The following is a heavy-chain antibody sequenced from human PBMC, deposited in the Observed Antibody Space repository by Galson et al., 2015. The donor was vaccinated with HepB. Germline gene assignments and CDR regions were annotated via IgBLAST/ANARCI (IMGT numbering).Heavy chain of an antibody. Sequence: SLRLSCAASGFTFSTYSVNWVRQAPGKGLEWVSYISGSSSTIYYADSVKGRFTISRDNAKNSLYLQMNSLRAEDTAVYYCFCSGGRCYSGPWGQGTLVTVSS. CDR3: FCSGGRCYSGP. J-gene: IGHJ5*02. D-gene: IGHD2-15*01. V-gene: IGHV3-48*04. CDR1: GFTFSTYS. CDR2: ISGSSSTI.